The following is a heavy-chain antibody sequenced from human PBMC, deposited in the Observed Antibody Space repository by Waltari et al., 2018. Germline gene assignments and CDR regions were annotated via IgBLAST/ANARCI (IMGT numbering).Heavy chain of an antibody. J-gene: IGHJ6*04. D-gene: IGHD2-8*01. CDR3: ARDPFFSNDV. Sequence: EVQLVESGGGLVQPGGSLRLSCEASGFIFSTYWMHWVRQAPGKGLVCGPRFGYGFGGGTSFPGSVEGRFTLSRKNAQNTSVLPVDHLRGEDTGVYFLARDPFFSNDVLGTGTTVTVSS. CDR2: GYGFGGGT. CDR1: GFIFSTYW. V-gene: IGHV3-74*01.